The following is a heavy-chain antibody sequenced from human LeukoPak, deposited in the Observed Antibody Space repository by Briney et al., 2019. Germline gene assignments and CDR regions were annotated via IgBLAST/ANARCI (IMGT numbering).Heavy chain of an antibody. Sequence: PSQTLSLTCTVSGASLGKSTSYWGWIRQPPGKDLEWIGTISYSGTTYYNPSLKSRLTISVDTSKNQFSLKLSSVTAADTAVYYCVRLWAFWGQGTLVTVSS. D-gene: IGHD3-16*01. CDR2: ISYSGTT. CDR1: GASLGKSTSY. CDR3: VRLWAF. V-gene: IGHV4-30-4*08. J-gene: IGHJ4*02.